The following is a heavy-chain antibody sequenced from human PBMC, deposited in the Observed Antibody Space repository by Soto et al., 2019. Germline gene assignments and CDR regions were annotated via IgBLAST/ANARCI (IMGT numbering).Heavy chain of an antibody. CDR3: ARAAVPRGSYYYDSRSMDV. D-gene: IGHD3-22*01. CDR1: GGSISSGGYY. Sequence: QVQLQESGPGLVKPSQTLSLTCTVSGGSISSGGYYWSWIHQHPGKGLEWIGYIYYSGSTYYNPSLKSRVTISVDTSKNQFSLKLSSVTAADTAVYYCARAAVPRGSYYYDSRSMDVWGQGTTVTVSS. V-gene: IGHV4-31*03. J-gene: IGHJ6*02. CDR2: IYYSGST.